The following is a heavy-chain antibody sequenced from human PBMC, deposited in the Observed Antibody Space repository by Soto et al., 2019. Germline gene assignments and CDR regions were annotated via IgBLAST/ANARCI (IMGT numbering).Heavy chain of an antibody. Sequence: QVQLVESGGGVVQPGRSLRLSCAASGFTFSSYAMHWVRQAPGKGLEWVAVISYDGSNKYYADSVKGRFTISREHSKNTLYLQMNSLRAEDTAVYYCARDDAHCGQLAGDYWGQGTLVTVSS. V-gene: IGHV3-30-3*01. CDR3: ARDDAHCGQLAGDY. J-gene: IGHJ4*02. D-gene: IGHD6-13*01. CDR1: GFTFSSYA. CDR2: ISYDGSNK.